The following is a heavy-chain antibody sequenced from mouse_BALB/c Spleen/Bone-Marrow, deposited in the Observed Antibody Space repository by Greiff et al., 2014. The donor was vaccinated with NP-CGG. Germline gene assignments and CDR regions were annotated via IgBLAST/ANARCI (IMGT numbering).Heavy chain of an antibody. V-gene: IGHV14-3*02. D-gene: IGHD4-1*01. CDR1: GFNIKDTY. J-gene: IGHJ2*01. CDR3: ATLTGTFDY. CDR2: IDPASDYT. Sequence: VQLKESGAELVKPGASVKLSCTASGFNIKDTYMHWMKQRPEQGLEWIGRIDPASDYTQFDSKFQGKATITADTSSNTAYLQLSSLTSEDTAVYYCATLTGTFDYWGQGTTLTVSS.